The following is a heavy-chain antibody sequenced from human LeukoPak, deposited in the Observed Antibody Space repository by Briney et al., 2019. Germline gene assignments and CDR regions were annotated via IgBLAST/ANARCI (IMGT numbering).Heavy chain of an antibody. D-gene: IGHD3-3*01. CDR1: GGTFSSYA. J-gene: IGHJ4*02. CDR3: ASPVKYYDTWSGYPPFDY. Sequence: ASVKVSCKASGGTFSSYAISWVRQAPGQGLEWVGGIIPVSGTANYAQKFQGRVTITADESTSTAYMELSSLRSEDTAIYYCASPVKYYDTWSGYPPFDYWGQGTLVTVSS. V-gene: IGHV1-69*13. CDR2: IIPVSGTA.